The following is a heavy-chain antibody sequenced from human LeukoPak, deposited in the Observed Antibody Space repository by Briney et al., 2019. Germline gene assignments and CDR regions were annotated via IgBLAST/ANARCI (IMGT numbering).Heavy chain of an antibody. CDR1: GGSFSGFY. D-gene: IGHD5-24*01. CDR3: ARGLGEGYPDY. J-gene: IGHJ4*02. V-gene: IGHV4-34*01. CDR2: IKHGGFT. Sequence: SETLILTCAVHGGSFSGFYWTWMRQPPGKGLEWIGEIKHGGFTSYHPSLKSRVTMSEDTSNNQFSLKLTSVTAADTAVYYCARGLGEGYPDYWGPGTPVTVSS.